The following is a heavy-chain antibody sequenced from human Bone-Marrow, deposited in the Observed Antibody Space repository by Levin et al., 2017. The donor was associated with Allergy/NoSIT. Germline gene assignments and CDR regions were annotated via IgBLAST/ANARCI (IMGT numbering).Heavy chain of an antibody. CDR2: IYHSGST. D-gene: IGHD3-16*01. V-gene: IGHV4-38-2*02. J-gene: IGHJ4*02. CDR3: ARESDYVCNY. Sequence: SETLSLTCAVSGYSISSGYYWGWIRQPPGKGLEWIGSIYHSGSTYYNPSLKSRVTISVDTSKNQFSLKLSSVTAADTAVYYCARESDYVCNYWGQGTLVTVSS. CDR1: GYSISSGYY.